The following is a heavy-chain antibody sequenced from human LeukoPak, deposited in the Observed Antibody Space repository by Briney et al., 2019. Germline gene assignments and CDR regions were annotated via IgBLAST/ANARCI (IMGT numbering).Heavy chain of an antibody. CDR3: AKGSLGGLQLWFPAFDY. J-gene: IGHJ4*02. V-gene: IGHV3-23*01. D-gene: IGHD5-18*01. Sequence: GASLSLSCAASGFTFSSYAMSWVRQAPGKGLEWVSAISGSGGSTYYADSVKGRFTISRDNSKNTLYLQMNSLRAEDTAVYYCAKGSLGGLQLWFPAFDYWGQGTLVTVSS. CDR2: ISGSGGST. CDR1: GFTFSSYA.